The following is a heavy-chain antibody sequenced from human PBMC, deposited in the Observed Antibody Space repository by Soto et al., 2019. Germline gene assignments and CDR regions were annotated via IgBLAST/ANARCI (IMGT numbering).Heavy chain of an antibody. CDR2: IYTSGST. CDR1: GGSISSYY. Sequence: SETLSLTCTVSGGSISSYYWSWIRQPAGKGLEWIGRIYTSGSTNYSPSLKSRVTMSVDTSKNQFSLKLSSVTAADTAVYYCARFFSPGTGDWFDPWGQGTLVTVSS. J-gene: IGHJ5*02. CDR3: ARFFSPGTGDWFDP. V-gene: IGHV4-4*07. D-gene: IGHD6-13*01.